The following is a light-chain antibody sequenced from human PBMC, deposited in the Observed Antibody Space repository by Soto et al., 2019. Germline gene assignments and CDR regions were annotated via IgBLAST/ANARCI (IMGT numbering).Light chain of an antibody. Sequence: QSALTQPRSVSGSPGQSVTISCTGTSSDVGYYPYVSWYQQHPGRAPKLMIYGVSNRPSGVPDRFSGSKSGNTASLTISGIQAEDEAEYHCCSFAGSYWLFGGGTKLTVL. V-gene: IGLV2-11*01. J-gene: IGLJ3*02. CDR3: CSFAGSYWL. CDR1: SSDVGYYPY. CDR2: GVS.